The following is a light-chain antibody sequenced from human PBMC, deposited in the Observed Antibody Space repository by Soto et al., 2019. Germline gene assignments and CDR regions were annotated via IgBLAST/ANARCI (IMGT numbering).Light chain of an antibody. V-gene: IGKV3-15*01. J-gene: IGKJ1*01. CDR3: HQYNNWPWT. Sequence: ETVMTQSPVTLSVSPGDTATLSCRASQRVSNHFAWYQQKPGQAPRLLIYAASTRAAGVPVRFSGSGSETEFTLTIRSLQSEDFALYYCHQYNNWPWTFGQRTNVAIK. CDR2: AAS. CDR1: QRVSNH.